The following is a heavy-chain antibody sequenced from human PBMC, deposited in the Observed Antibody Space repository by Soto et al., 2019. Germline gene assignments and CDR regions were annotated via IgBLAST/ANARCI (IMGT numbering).Heavy chain of an antibody. CDR1: GFTFNNYN. V-gene: IGHV3-33*01. CDR3: ARGGYCIITSCPYYDYGLDV. Sequence: QVTLVESGGGVVQPGRSLRLSCAASGFTFNNYNMHWVRQAPGKGLEWVAGIWYDGYNKYYADSVTGRFTISRDNSKNTLYLQVNSLGAEDTALYYCARGGYCIITSCPYYDYGLDVWGQGTTVTVSS. J-gene: IGHJ6*02. D-gene: IGHD2-2*01. CDR2: IWYDGYNK.